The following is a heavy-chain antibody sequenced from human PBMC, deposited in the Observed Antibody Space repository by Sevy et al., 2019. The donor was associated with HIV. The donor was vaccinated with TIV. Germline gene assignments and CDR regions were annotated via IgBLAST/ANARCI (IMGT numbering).Heavy chain of an antibody. CDR1: GFSLTTSGVG. V-gene: IGHV2-5*02. Sequence: SGPTLVNPTQTLTLTCTFSGFSLTTSGVGVGWIRQPPGKVLEWLALIYWDDVKRYSPSLKSRLTITKDTSKNQVVLTMTNMDPVDTATYYCAHRPDNYDILTGYFPNWFDPWGQGTLVTVSS. D-gene: IGHD3-9*01. CDR3: AHRPDNYDILTGYFPNWFDP. CDR2: IYWDDVK. J-gene: IGHJ5*02.